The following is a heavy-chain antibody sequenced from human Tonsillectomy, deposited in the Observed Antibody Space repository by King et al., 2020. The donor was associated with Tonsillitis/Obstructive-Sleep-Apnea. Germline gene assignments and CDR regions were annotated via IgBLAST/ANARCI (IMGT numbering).Heavy chain of an antibody. J-gene: IGHJ6*03. CDR1: GFTFSSYE. V-gene: IGHV3-48*03. CDR3: ARGGSSTENYYYYYMDV. CDR2: LSSSGSTI. Sequence: VQLVESGGGLVQPGGSLRLSCAASGFTFSSYEMNWVRQAPGKGLEWVSYLSSSGSTIYYADSVKGRFTISRDNSKNSLYLQMNSLRAEDTAVYYCARGGSSTENYYYYYMDVWGKGTTVTVSS. D-gene: IGHD2-2*01.